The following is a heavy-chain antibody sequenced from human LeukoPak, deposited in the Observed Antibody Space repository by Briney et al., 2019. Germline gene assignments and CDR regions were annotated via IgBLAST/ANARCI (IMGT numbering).Heavy chain of an antibody. CDR3: GGFGYEAAVDL. CDR2: IKPDGSET. V-gene: IGHV3-7*01. Sequence: GGSLRLSCAASGFTLSTYWMTWVRQAPGKGLEWVANIKPDGSETYYVDPVKGRFTISRDNAKSFLYLQMNSLRGEDSAVYYCGGFGYEAAVDLWGQGTLVTVSS. D-gene: IGHD6-13*01. CDR1: GFTLSTYW. J-gene: IGHJ4*02.